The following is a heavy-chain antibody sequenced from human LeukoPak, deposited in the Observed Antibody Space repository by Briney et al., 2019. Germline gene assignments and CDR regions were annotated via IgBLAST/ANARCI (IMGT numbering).Heavy chain of an antibody. Sequence: WGSLRLSCAASGFTFSGYGMHWVRQAPGKVLEWVAFIRYDGSNKYYADSVKGRFTISRDNAKNSLYLQMNSLRAEDTAVYYCAKGGYCSSTSCYVGYYYYYMDVWGKGTTVTISS. CDR2: IRYDGSNK. V-gene: IGHV3-30*02. CDR1: GFTFSGYG. D-gene: IGHD2-2*03. CDR3: AKGGYCSSTSCYVGYYYYYMDV. J-gene: IGHJ6*03.